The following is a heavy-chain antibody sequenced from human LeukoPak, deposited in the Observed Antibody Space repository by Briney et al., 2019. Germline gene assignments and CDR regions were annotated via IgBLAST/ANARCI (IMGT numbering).Heavy chain of an antibody. V-gene: IGHV7-4-1*02. CDR2: INTNTGNP. D-gene: IGHD6-19*01. J-gene: IGHJ4*02. Sequence: ASVKVSCKASGYTFTTYAMNWVRQAPGQGLEWMGGINTNTGNPTYAQGFTGRFVISLDTSVSTAYLQISSLEAEDTAAYYCARDSGGWYFDHWGQGTLVTVSS. CDR1: GYTFTTYA. CDR3: ARDSGGWYFDH.